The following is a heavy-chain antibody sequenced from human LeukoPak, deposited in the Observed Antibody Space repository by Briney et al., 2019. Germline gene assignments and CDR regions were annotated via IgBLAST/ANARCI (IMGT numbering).Heavy chain of an antibody. J-gene: IGHJ6*03. CDR1: GFTFSSYS. Sequence: GGSLRLSCAASGFTFSSYSMNWVRQAPGKGLEWVSSISSSSSYIYYADSVKGRFTISRDNAKNSLYLQMNSLRAEDTAVYYCARVRTEYDFWSGYYRENYYYYYMDVWGKGTTVTVSS. D-gene: IGHD3-3*01. CDR2: ISSSSSYI. CDR3: ARVRTEYDFWSGYYRENYYYYYMDV. V-gene: IGHV3-21*01.